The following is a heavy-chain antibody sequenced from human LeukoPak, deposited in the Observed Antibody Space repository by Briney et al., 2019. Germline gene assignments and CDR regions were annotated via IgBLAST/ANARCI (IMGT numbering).Heavy chain of an antibody. J-gene: IGHJ4*02. V-gene: IGHV1-2*02. Sequence: ASVEVSCKASGYTFTSYAMNWVRQAPGQGLEWMGWINPNSGGTNYAQKFQGRVTMTRDTSISTAYMELSRLRSDDTAVYYCASGVVVVAAFDYWGQGTLVTVSS. CDR3: ASGVVVVAAFDY. D-gene: IGHD2-15*01. CDR2: INPNSGGT. CDR1: GYTFTSYA.